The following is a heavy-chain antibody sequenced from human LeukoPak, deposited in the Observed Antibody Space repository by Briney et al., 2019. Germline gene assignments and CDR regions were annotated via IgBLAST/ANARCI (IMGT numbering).Heavy chain of an antibody. CDR3: AREGAAAGLNWFDP. CDR1: GFTFSSYA. V-gene: IGHV3-23*01. Sequence: GGSLRLSCAASGFTFSSYAMHWVRQAPGKGLEWVSGISGSGGSTCYADSVKGRFTISRDNSKNTLYLQMNSLRAEDTAVYYCAREGAAAGLNWFDPWGQGTLVTVSS. J-gene: IGHJ5*02. D-gene: IGHD6-13*01. CDR2: ISGSGGST.